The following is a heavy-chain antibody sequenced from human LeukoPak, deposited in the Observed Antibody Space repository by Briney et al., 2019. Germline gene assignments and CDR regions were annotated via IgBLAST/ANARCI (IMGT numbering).Heavy chain of an antibody. Sequence: GGSLRLSCAASGFTFSDYYINWIRQAPGKGLEWVSYISSGGRTIYYADSVKGRFTISRDNAKNSLYLQMNSLGAEDTAVYYCARQSGSYLGFGYWGQGTLVTVSS. V-gene: IGHV3-11*04. J-gene: IGHJ4*02. D-gene: IGHD1-26*01. CDR1: GFTFSDYY. CDR2: ISSGGRTI. CDR3: ARQSGSYLGFGY.